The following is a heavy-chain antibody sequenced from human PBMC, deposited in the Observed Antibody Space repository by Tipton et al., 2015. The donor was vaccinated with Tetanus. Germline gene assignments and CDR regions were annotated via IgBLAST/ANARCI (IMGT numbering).Heavy chain of an antibody. Sequence: TLSLTCAVSGVSIRNGGYSWSWIRQPPGKGLEWIGYVYETGLNYNHPSLKSRVTVSVDRSKNQFSLDLTSVTAADTAVYYCARLREIVSRSGWAFDYWGQGILVTVSS. V-gene: IGHV4-30-2*01. CDR1: GVSIRNGGYS. D-gene: IGHD5/OR15-5a*01. CDR2: VYETGLN. J-gene: IGHJ4*02. CDR3: ARLREIVSRSGWAFDY.